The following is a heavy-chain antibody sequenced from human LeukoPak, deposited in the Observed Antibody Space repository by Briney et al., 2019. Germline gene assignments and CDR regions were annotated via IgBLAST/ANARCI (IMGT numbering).Heavy chain of an antibody. V-gene: IGHV4-59*11. D-gene: IGHD3-22*01. CDR1: GGSIGSHY. J-gene: IGHJ3*02. CDR3: ARDYYDSRGEAFDI. CDR2: IYYSGTT. Sequence: SETLSLTCTVSGGSIGSHYWSWIRQPPGEGLEWIGYIYYSGTTSYNPSLKSRVTISVDTSKNRFSLKLSSVTAADTAVYYCARDYYDSRGEAFDIWGLGTMVTVSS.